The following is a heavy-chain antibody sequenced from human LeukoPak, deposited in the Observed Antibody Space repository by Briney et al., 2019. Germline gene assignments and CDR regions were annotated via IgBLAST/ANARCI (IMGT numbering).Heavy chain of an antibody. V-gene: IGHV3-7*01. J-gene: IGHJ3*02. Sequence: QAGGSLRPSCAASGFTFSSYEMNWVRQAPGKGLEWVANIKQDGSEKYYVDSVKGRFTISRDNAKNSLYLQMNSLRAEDTAVYYCARDSGRDAFDIWGQGTMVTVSS. CDR1: GFTFSSYE. CDR3: ARDSGRDAFDI. D-gene: IGHD5-12*01. CDR2: IKQDGSEK.